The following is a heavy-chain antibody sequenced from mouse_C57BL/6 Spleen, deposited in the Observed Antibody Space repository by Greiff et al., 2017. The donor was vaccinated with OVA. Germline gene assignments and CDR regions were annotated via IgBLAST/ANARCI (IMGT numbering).Heavy chain of an antibody. CDR2: IDPSDSET. Sequence: QVQLKQPGAELVRPGSSVKLSCKASGYTFTSYWMHWVKQRPIQGLEWIGNIDPSDSETHYNQKFKDKATLTVDKSSSTAYMQLSSLTSEDSAVYYCARNPDYYGSSYDAMDYWGQGTSVTVSS. CDR3: ARNPDYYGSSYDAMDY. CDR1: GYTFTSYW. V-gene: IGHV1-52*01. J-gene: IGHJ4*01. D-gene: IGHD1-1*01.